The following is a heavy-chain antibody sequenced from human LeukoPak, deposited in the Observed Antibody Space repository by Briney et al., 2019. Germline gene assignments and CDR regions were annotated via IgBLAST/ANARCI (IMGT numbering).Heavy chain of an antibody. CDR2: ISGSGGST. Sequence: GGSLRLSCAASGFTFSSYAMSWVRQAPGKGLEWVSAISGSGGSTYYADSVKGRFTISSDNSKNTLYLQMNSLGAEDTAVYYCARGEYYYDSSGYYPFDYWGQGTLATVSS. CDR1: GFTFSSYA. J-gene: IGHJ4*02. V-gene: IGHV3-23*01. CDR3: ARGEYYYDSSGYYPFDY. D-gene: IGHD3-22*01.